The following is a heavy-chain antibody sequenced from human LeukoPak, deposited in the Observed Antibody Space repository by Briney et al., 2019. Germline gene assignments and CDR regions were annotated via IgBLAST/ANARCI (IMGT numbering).Heavy chain of an antibody. CDR3: ARGYSGYDWRDYYYYMDV. CDR1: GYTFTSYG. CDR2: ISAYNGNT. J-gene: IGHJ6*03. D-gene: IGHD5-12*01. Sequence: ASVKVSCKASGYTFTSYGISWVRQAPGRGLEWMGWISAYNGNTNYAQKFQGGVTMTTDTSTSTAYMELRSLRSDDTAVYYCARGYSGYDWRDYYYYMDVWGKGTTVTVSS. V-gene: IGHV1-18*01.